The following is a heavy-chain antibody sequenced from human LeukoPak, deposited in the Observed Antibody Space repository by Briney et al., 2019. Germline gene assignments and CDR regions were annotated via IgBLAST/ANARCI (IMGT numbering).Heavy chain of an antibody. CDR1: GYTFTSYD. Sequence: GSVKVSCKASGYTFTSYDINWVRQATGQGLEWMGWMNPNSGNTGYAQKFQGRVTITRNTSISTAYMELSSLRSEDTAVYYCAREGPEFYSGYDHNWFDPWGQGTLVTVSS. CDR2: MNPNSGNT. D-gene: IGHD5-12*01. V-gene: IGHV1-8*03. J-gene: IGHJ5*02. CDR3: AREGPEFYSGYDHNWFDP.